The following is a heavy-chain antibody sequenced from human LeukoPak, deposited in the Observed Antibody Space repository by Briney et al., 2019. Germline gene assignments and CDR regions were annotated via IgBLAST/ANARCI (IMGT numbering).Heavy chain of an antibody. V-gene: IGHV4-34*01. Sequence: PSETLSLTCAFYGASFSGYYWRWIRQPPGKGLEWIGEINHSGITTYNPSLKSRVTISVDTSKNQFSLKLSSVTAADTAVYYCARDRNYGSGSNTESLDYWGQGTLVTVSS. CDR3: ARDRNYGSGSNTESLDY. CDR1: GASFSGYY. D-gene: IGHD3-10*01. CDR2: INHSGIT. J-gene: IGHJ4*02.